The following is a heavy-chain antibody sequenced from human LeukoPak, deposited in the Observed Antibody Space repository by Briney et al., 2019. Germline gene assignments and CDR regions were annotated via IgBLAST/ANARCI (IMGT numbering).Heavy chain of an antibody. CDR3: ARDKVNWYFDL. CDR2: IYYSGST. V-gene: IGHV4-59*01. CDR1: GGSISSYY. J-gene: IGHJ2*01. Sequence: SETLSPTCTVSGGSISSYYWSWIRQPPGKGLELIGYIYYSGSTNYNPSLKSRVTISVDTSKNQFSLKLSSVTAADTAVYYCARDKVNWYFDLWGRGALVTVSS.